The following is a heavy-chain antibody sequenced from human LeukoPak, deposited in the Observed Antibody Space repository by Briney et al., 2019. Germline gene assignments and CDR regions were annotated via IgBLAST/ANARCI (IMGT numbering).Heavy chain of an antibody. V-gene: IGHV4-34*01. J-gene: IGHJ6*03. D-gene: IGHD3-9*01. CDR3: ARGRLGSVDFEGYYYFMDV. Sequence: SETLSLTCAVYGGSFNDYFWTWIRQPPGKGLEWIGVVYNGGSTNYNPSLKSRVIISVDTSKNQFSLRLSSVTAADTAVYYCARGRLGSVDFEGYYYFMDVWGKGTTVTVSS. CDR1: GGSFNDYF. CDR2: VYNGGST.